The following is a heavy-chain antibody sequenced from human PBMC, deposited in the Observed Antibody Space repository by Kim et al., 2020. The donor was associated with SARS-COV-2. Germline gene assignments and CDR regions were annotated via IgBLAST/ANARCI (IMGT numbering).Heavy chain of an antibody. Sequence: SVKVSCKASGGTFSSYAISWVRQAPGQGLEWMGGIIPIFGTANYAQKFQGRVTITADESTSTAYMQLSSLRSEDTAVYYCARETRYYYDSSGEEYYYYGMDVWGQGTTVTVSS. CDR1: GGTFSSYA. D-gene: IGHD3-22*01. J-gene: IGHJ6*02. CDR3: ARETRYYYDSSGEEYYYYGMDV. V-gene: IGHV1-69*13. CDR2: IIPIFGTA.